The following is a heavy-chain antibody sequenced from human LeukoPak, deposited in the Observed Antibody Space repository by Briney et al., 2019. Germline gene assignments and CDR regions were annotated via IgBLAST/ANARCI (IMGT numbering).Heavy chain of an antibody. D-gene: IGHD2-2*01. J-gene: IGHJ4*02. CDR2: IKQDGSEK. V-gene: IGHV3-7*01. Sequence: RGSLRLSCAVSGFTFSNYWMTWVRQAPGKGLEWVANIKQDGSEKYYGDSVRGRFTISRDNPKNSLFLQMNSLRAEDTAVYYCASHTQLVGYCSSASCYPAEYYFDHWGQGTLVTVSS. CDR1: GFTFSNYW. CDR3: ASHTQLVGYCSSASCYPAEYYFDH.